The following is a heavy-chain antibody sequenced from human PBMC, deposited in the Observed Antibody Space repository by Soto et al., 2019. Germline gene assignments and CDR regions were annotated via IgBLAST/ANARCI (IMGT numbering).Heavy chain of an antibody. CDR3: ARETTACFDY. CDR2: ISSSGSTV. CDR1: GFTFSDYY. J-gene: IGHJ4*02. V-gene: IGHV3-11*01. D-gene: IGHD4-17*01. Sequence: QVQLVESGGGLVKPGGSLRLSCAASGFTFSDYYMTWIRQAPGKGPEWVSHISSSGSTVYYADSVKGRFTISRDNAKNSLYLQMNSPRAEDTALYYCARETTACFDYWGQGTLVTVSS.